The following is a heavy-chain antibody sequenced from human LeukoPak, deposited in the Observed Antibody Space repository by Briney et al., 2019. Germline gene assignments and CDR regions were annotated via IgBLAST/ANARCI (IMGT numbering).Heavy chain of an antibody. Sequence: GGSLRLSCAASGFTVSSSYMSWVRQAPGKGLEWVSVIYSGGSTYYADSVKGRFTISRDNSKNTLYLQMNSLRAEDTAVYYCASQYTARAFDIWGQGTMVTVSS. CDR2: IYSGGST. CDR1: GFTVSSSY. J-gene: IGHJ3*02. D-gene: IGHD5-18*01. V-gene: IGHV3-53*01. CDR3: ASQYTARAFDI.